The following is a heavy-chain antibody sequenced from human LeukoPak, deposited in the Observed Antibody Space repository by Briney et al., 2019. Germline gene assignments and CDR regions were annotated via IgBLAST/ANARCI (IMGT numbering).Heavy chain of an antibody. D-gene: IGHD3-22*01. Sequence: PGGSLRLSCAVSGFTFDDYAMHWVRQGPVKGLEWVAFVSYDGSNKYYADSVKDRFTISRDNSRNTLPLQMNSLRLEDTAVYYCARDPGGYREYYFDYWAQGTLVTVSS. CDR1: GFTFDDYA. CDR3: ARDPGGYREYYFDY. J-gene: IGHJ4*02. V-gene: IGHV3-30-3*01. CDR2: VSYDGSNK.